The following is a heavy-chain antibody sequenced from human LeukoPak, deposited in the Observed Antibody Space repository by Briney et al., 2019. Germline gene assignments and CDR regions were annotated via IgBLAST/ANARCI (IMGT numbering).Heavy chain of an antibody. CDR3: ASADRSGLVDY. J-gene: IGHJ4*02. CDR2: ISYDGSNK. CDR1: GFTFSSYA. Sequence: GRSLRLSCAASGFTFSSYAMHWVRQAPGKGLEWVAVISYDGSNKYYADSVKGRFTISRDNSKNTLYLQMNSLRAEDTAVYYCASADRSGLVDYWGQGTLVTVSS. D-gene: IGHD3-10*01. V-gene: IGHV3-30-3*01.